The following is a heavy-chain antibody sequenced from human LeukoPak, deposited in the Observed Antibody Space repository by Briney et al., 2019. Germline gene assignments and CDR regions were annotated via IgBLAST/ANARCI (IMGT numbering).Heavy chain of an antibody. Sequence: GGSLRLSCAASGFTFSSYWMHWVRQAPGKGLVWVSRINSDGSTRSYADSVKGRFTISRDNAKNTLSLQMDSLRADDTAVYYCPSSRYSSGCGYWGQGTLVTVSS. CDR1: GFTFSSYW. D-gene: IGHD6-19*01. J-gene: IGHJ4*02. CDR2: INSDGSTR. CDR3: PSSRYSSGCGY. V-gene: IGHV3-74*01.